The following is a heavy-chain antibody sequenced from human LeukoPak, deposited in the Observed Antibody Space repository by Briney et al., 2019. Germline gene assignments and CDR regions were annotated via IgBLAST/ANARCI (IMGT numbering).Heavy chain of an antibody. V-gene: IGHV4-59*06. Sequence: PSETLSLTCTVSGGSISSYYWSWIRQPAGKGLEWIGYIYYSGSTYYNPSLKSRVTISVDTSKNQFSLKLSSVTAADTAVYYCARADSSGYSYYFDYWGQGTLVTVSS. D-gene: IGHD3-22*01. CDR2: IYYSGST. CDR1: GGSISSYY. CDR3: ARADSSGYSYYFDY. J-gene: IGHJ4*02.